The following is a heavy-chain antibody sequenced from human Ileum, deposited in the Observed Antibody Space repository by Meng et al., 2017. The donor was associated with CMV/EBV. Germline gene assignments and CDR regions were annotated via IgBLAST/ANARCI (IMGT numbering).Heavy chain of an antibody. Sequence: GESLKISCAASGLTVSDNRMTWVRQVAGQGLQWVSTLYECGSAHYAPSVEGRFTISKDNSGNMVYLQMNSRRVEDTAVYYCAREQMGAWRGYFDCWGQGILVTVSS. CDR2: LYECGSA. J-gene: IGHJ5*01. CDR1: GLTVSDNR. D-gene: IGHD3-3*01. V-gene: IGHV3-53*01. CDR3: AREQMGAWRGYFDC.